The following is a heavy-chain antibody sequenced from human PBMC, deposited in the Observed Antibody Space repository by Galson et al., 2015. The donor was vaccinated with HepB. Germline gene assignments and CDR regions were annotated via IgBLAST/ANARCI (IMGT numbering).Heavy chain of an antibody. J-gene: IGHJ4*02. V-gene: IGHV3-9*01. Sequence: SLRLSCAASGFKFDDYAMHWVRQAPGKGLEWVSGISWNSGSIVYADSVKGRFTIYRDNARNSLYLQMNSLRTEDTALYYCTKAMHHQVMSSFDFWGQGNLVTVSS. CDR3: TKAMHHQVMSSFDF. CDR1: GFKFDDYA. CDR2: ISWNSGSI.